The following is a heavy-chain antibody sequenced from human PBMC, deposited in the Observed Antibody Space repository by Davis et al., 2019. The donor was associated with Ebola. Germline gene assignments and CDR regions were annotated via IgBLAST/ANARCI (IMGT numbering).Heavy chain of an antibody. D-gene: IGHD3-3*01. V-gene: IGHV3-74*01. CDR1: GFTFSSYS. Sequence: ESLKISCAASGFTFSSYSMNWVRQAPGKGLVWVSRINSDGSSTSYADSVKGRFTISRDNAKNTLYLQMNSLRAEDTAVYYCAKGSVTIFGVAPDYYGMDVWGKGTTVTVSS. J-gene: IGHJ6*04. CDR3: AKGSVTIFGVAPDYYGMDV. CDR2: INSDGSST.